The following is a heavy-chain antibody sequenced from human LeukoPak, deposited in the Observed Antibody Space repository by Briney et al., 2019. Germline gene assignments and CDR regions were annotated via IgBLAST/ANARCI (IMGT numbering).Heavy chain of an antibody. Sequence: GGSLRLSCVASGFIFSSYVMSWVRQAPGKGLEWVSAISGSGDSTFYADSVKGRFTISRDNSKNTLYLQMSSLRAEDRAVYYCAKYYYDGTGSNLFDYWGQGTLVTVSS. CDR3: AKYYYDGTGSNLFDY. J-gene: IGHJ4*02. D-gene: IGHD3-22*01. CDR2: ISGSGDST. CDR1: GFIFSSYV. V-gene: IGHV3-23*01.